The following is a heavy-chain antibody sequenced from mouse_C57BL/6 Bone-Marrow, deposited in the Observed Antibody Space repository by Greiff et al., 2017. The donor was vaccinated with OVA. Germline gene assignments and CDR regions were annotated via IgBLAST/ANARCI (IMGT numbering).Heavy chain of an antibody. Sequence: EVKLMESGGGLVQPGGSLKLSCAASGFTFSDYYMYWVRQTPEKRLEWVAYISNGGGSTYYPDTVKGRFTISRDNAKNTLYLQMSRLKSEDTAMYYCASNDGYQFAYWGQGTLVTVSA. CDR3: ASNDGYQFAY. D-gene: IGHD2-3*01. CDR1: GFTFSDYY. CDR2: ISNGGGST. V-gene: IGHV5-12*01. J-gene: IGHJ3*01.